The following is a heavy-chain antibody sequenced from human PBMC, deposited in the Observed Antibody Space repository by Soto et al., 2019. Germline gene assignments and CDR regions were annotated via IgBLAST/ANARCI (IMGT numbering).Heavy chain of an antibody. Sequence: QVTLKESGPALVKPTETLTLTCTVSGFSLTTGKMGVSWIRQPPGKALEWLAHIFSDNERSYSTSLQGRLTISKDTSGSQVGLSMTNVDPVDTATYYCARMNVDSYQSYYAMDVWGQGTTVTVSS. CDR3: ARMNVDSYQSYYAMDV. V-gene: IGHV2-26*01. CDR2: IFSDNER. D-gene: IGHD4-17*01. J-gene: IGHJ6*02. CDR1: GFSLTTGKMG.